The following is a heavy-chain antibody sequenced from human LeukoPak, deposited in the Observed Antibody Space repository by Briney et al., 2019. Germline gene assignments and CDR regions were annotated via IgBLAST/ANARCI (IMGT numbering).Heavy chain of an antibody. D-gene: IGHD3-9*01. CDR1: GGSISSYY. CDR3: ARAAAPRRYYDILTGPLGYMDV. CDR2: IYYSGST. V-gene: IGHV4-59*01. J-gene: IGHJ6*03. Sequence: SETLSLTCTASGGSISSYYWSWIRQPPGKGLEWIGYIYYSGSTNYNPSLKSRVTISVGTSKNQFSLKLSSVTAADTAVYYCARAAAPRRYYDILTGPLGYMDVWGKGTTVTISS.